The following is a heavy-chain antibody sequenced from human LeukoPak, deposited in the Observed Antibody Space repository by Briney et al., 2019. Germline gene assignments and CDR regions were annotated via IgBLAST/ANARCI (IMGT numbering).Heavy chain of an antibody. J-gene: IGHJ4*02. CDR3: ARQDHIPGGAGAVAGSVDY. D-gene: IGHD6-19*01. V-gene: IGHV1-18*01. CDR1: GYTFTNYG. CDR2: ISAYNGNT. Sequence: ASVKVSCKASGYTFTNYGISWVRQAPGQELEWMGWISAYNGNTNYVQNLQGRVTMTTDTSTSTAYMELRSLRSDDTAVYYCARQDHIPGGAGAVAGSVDYWGQGTLVTVSS.